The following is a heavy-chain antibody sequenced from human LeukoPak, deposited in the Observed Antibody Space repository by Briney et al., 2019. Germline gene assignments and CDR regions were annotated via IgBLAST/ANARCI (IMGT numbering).Heavy chain of an antibody. Sequence: PSETLSLTCTVSGGSISNGGYYWSWIRQHPGKGLEWIGYIYDSGSTYYNPSLKSRLTISVDTSKNQFSLKLSSVTAADTAVYYCARDGYGDRWIDYWGQGTLVTVSS. CDR3: ARDGYGDRWIDY. V-gene: IGHV4-31*03. CDR1: GGSISNGGYY. D-gene: IGHD4-17*01. CDR2: IYDSGST. J-gene: IGHJ4*02.